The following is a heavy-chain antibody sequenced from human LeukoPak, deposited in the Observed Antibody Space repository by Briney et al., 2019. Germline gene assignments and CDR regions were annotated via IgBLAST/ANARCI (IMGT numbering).Heavy chain of an antibody. V-gene: IGHV4-4*07. J-gene: IGHJ5*02. CDR3: ARQAVAGPTPNWFDP. D-gene: IGHD6-19*01. Sequence: SETLSLTCTVSGGSISSYYWSWIRQPAGKGLEWIGRIYTSGSTNYNPSLKSRVTMSVDTSKNQFSLKLSSVTAADTAVYYCARQAVAGPTPNWFDPWGQGTLVTVSS. CDR2: IYTSGST. CDR1: GGSISSYY.